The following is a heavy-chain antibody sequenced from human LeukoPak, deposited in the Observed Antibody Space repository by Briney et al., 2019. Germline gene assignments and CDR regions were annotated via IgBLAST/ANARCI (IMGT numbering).Heavy chain of an antibody. V-gene: IGHV1-69*06. CDR2: IIPIFDTP. D-gene: IGHD3-10*01. Sequence: ASVKVSCKASGGTFGNYAISWVRQAPGQGLEWMGGIIPIFDTPNYAQKFQGRVTITADKSTSTAYMELSSLRSEDTAVYYCARRLTLVRGVSGTDAFDIWGQGTMVTVS. CDR1: GGTFGNYA. J-gene: IGHJ3*02. CDR3: ARRLTLVRGVSGTDAFDI.